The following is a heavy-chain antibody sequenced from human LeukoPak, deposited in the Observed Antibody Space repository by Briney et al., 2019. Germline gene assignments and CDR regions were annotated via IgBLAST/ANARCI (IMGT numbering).Heavy chain of an antibody. V-gene: IGHV5-51*01. CDR2: IYPGDSDT. J-gene: IGHJ5*02. D-gene: IGHD2-2*02. CDR3: ARGGYCSSTSCYNNWFDP. Sequence: GESLKISCKGSGYSFTSYWIGWVRQMPGKGLEWMGIIYPGDSDTRYSPSFQGQVTISADKSISTAYLPWSSLKASDTAMYYCARGGYCSSTSCYNNWFDPWGQGTLVTVSS. CDR1: GYSFTSYW.